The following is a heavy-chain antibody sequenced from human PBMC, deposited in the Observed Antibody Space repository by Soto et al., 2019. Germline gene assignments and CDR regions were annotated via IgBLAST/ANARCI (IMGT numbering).Heavy chain of an antibody. Sequence: PSETLSLTCTVSGGSISSYYWSWIRQPPGKGLEWIGYIYYSGSTNYNPSLKSRVTISVDTSKNQFSLKLSSVTAADTAVYYCARGGYDYIWGSYQPNSEPMRGHLDYWGQGTLVTVSS. CDR1: GGSISSYY. V-gene: IGHV4-59*01. CDR2: IYYSGST. CDR3: ARGGYDYIWGSYQPNSEPMRGHLDY. J-gene: IGHJ4*02. D-gene: IGHD3-16*02.